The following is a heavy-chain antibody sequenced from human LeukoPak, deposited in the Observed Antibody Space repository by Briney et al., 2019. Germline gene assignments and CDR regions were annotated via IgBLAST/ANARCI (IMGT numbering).Heavy chain of an antibody. CDR3: ARFGGYDSVDY. V-gene: IGHV1-2*02. CDR2: INPNRGGT. Sequence: ASVKVSCKASGYTFTGYYMHWVRQAPGQGLEWMGWINPNRGGTNYAQKFQGRVTRTRDTSISTAYMELSRLRSDDTAVYYCARFGGYDSVDYWGQGTLVTVSS. CDR1: GYTFTGYY. D-gene: IGHD5-12*01. J-gene: IGHJ4*02.